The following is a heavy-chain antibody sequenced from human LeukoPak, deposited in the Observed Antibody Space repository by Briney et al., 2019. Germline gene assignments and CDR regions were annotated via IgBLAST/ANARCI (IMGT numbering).Heavy chain of an antibody. CDR1: GFTFRSYG. J-gene: IGHJ3*02. D-gene: IGHD2-21*01. Sequence: PGGSLRLSCAASGFTFRSYGMHWVRQAPGKGLEWVAVIWYDGSNKYYADSVKGRFTISRDNSKNTLYLQMNSLRAEDTAVYYCARRQIASGGAFDIWGQGTMVTVSS. CDR2: IWYDGSNK. CDR3: ARRQIASGGAFDI. V-gene: IGHV3-33*01.